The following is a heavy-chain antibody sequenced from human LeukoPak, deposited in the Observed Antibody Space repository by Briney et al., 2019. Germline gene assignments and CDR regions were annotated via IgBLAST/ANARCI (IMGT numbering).Heavy chain of an antibody. CDR2: ISYSGST. Sequence: PSETLSLTCTASGGSIYNYYWNWILQPPGKGLEWIGYISYSGSTNYNPSLKSRVTISVDTSKNQFSLRLTSVTATDTAVYYCARDAWSAYGHNSFLHCAQGTLLTVSS. CDR1: GGSIYNYY. CDR3: ARDAWSAYGHNSFLH. V-gene: IGHV4-59*01. D-gene: IGHD5-24*01. J-gene: IGHJ1*01.